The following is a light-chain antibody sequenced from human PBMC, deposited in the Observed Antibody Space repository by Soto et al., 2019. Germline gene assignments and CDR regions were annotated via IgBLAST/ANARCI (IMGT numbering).Light chain of an antibody. CDR1: SSNIGGNS. V-gene: IGLV1-51*01. CDR2: DDN. CDR3: GSWDSSLSAYV. J-gene: IGLJ1*01. Sequence: QSVLTQPSSVSAAPGQKVTISCSGRSSNIGGNSVSWYQQLPGTAPKLLIYDDNKRPSGIPDRFSGSKSGTSATLGITGFQTGDEADYYCGSWDSSLSAYVFGTGTKVTVL.